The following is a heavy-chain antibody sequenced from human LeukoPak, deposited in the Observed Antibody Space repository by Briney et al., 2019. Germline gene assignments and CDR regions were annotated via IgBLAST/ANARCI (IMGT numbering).Heavy chain of an antibody. D-gene: IGHD1-26*01. Sequence: SGPALVKPTQTLRLTCTFSGFSLSTSGMCVSWIRQPPGKALEWLARIDWDDDKYYSTSLKTRLTISKDTSKNQVVLTMTNMDPVDTATYYCARYSGSYYYFDYWGQGTLVTVSS. CDR2: IDWDDDK. CDR3: ARYSGSYYYFDY. CDR1: GFSLSTSGMC. J-gene: IGHJ4*02. V-gene: IGHV2-70*11.